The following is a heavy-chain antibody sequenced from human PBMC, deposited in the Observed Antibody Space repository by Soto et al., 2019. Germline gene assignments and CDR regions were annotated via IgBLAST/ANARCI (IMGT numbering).Heavy chain of an antibody. J-gene: IGHJ4*02. CDR1: GGSFSGYY. D-gene: IGHD2-8*02. CDR3: ARDKITGLFDY. Sequence: SETLSLTCAVYGGSFSGYYWAWIRQPPGTGLEWIGEINHSGSTNYNPSLKSRVTISVDTSKNQFSLKLTSVTAADTAVYYCARDKITGLFDYWGRGTLVTVSS. CDR2: INHSGST. V-gene: IGHV4-34*01.